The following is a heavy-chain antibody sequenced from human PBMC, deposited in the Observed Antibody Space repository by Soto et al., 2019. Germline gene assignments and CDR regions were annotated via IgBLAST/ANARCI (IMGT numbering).Heavy chain of an antibody. V-gene: IGHV4-39*07. CDR1: GGSISSSSYY. D-gene: IGHD2-2*01. CDR3: ARGHSAMLRYFDY. J-gene: IGHJ4*02. Sequence: SETLSLTCTVSGGSISSSSYYWGWIRQPPGKGLEWIGCIYYSGSTNYNPSLKSRVTISVDTSKNQFSLKLSSVTAADTAVYYCARGHSAMLRYFDYWGQGTLVTVSS. CDR2: IYYSGST.